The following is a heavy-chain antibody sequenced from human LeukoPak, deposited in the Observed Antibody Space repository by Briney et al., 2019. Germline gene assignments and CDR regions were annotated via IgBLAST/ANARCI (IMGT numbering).Heavy chain of an antibody. Sequence: SVKVSCKASGGTFSSYAISWVRQAPGQGLEWMGGIIPIFGTANYAQKFQGRVTITADKSTSTAYMELSSLRSEDTAVYYCARAIAVAGKNYYYYMDVWGKGTTVTTSS. CDR3: ARAIAVAGKNYYYYMDV. J-gene: IGHJ6*03. CDR2: IIPIFGTA. CDR1: GGTFSSYA. V-gene: IGHV1-69*06. D-gene: IGHD6-19*01.